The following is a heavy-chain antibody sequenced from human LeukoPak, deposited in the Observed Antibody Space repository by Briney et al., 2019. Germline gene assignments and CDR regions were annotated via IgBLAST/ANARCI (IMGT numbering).Heavy chain of an antibody. Sequence: SETLSLTCIVSGGSISSISSNNYHWGWIRQPPGKGLEWIGSIYYSGSTYYNPSLKSRVTISVDTSKNQFSLKLGSVTAADTALYYCAREMGVVTAHGIDVWGQGTTVTVSS. CDR3: AREMGVVTAHGIDV. J-gene: IGHJ6*02. D-gene: IGHD4-23*01. CDR1: GGSISSISSNNYH. CDR2: IYYSGST. V-gene: IGHV4-39*02.